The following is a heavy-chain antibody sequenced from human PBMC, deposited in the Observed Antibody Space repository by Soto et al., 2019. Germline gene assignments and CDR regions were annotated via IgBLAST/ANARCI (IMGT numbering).Heavy chain of an antibody. J-gene: IGHJ4*02. CDR1: GFTFSTYG. D-gene: IGHD6-19*01. CDR2: IWYDGSNK. V-gene: IGHV3-33*01. Sequence: GGSLRLSCAASGFTFSTYGMHWVRQAPGKGLEWVAIIWYDGSNKYYGDSVKGRFTISRDNSKNTLYLQWSSLRASDTAMYYCARGYNSGWSIHPYYIDFWGPGTLVTVSS. CDR3: ARGYNSGWSIHPYYIDF.